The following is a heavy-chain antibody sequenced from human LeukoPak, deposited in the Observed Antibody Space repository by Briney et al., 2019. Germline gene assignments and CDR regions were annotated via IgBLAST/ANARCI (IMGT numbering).Heavy chain of an antibody. CDR1: GFTFSSYG. CDR3: AKPGTVTTFYFDY. CDR2: ISYDGSNK. V-gene: IGHV3-30*18. J-gene: IGHJ4*02. D-gene: IGHD4-17*01. Sequence: GGSLRLSCAASGFTFSSYGMHWVRQAPGKGLEWVAVISYDGSNKYYADSVKGRFTISRGNSKNTLYLQMNSLRAEDTAVYYCAKPGTVTTFYFDYWGQGTLVTVSS.